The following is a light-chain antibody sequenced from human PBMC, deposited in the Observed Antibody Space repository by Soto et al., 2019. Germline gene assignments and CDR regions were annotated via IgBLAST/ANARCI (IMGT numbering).Light chain of an antibody. Sequence: ALTQPASLAGSPGQSITISCTGTSSDVGGYDYVSWYQLHPGKAPKLMVFEVSNRPSGVSYRFSGSKSGNTASLTISGLQAEDEADYFCSSYSISTAYLFGSGTKVTVL. CDR1: SSDVGGYDY. J-gene: IGLJ1*01. CDR3: SSYSISTAYL. CDR2: EVS. V-gene: IGLV2-14*01.